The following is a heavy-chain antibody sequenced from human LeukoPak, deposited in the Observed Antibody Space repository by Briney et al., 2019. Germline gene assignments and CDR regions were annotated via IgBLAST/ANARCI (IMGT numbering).Heavy chain of an antibody. Sequence: ASVKVSCKASGYALTSFSISWVRQAPGHGLEWMGWISAYNGYKDYAQKLQCRVTMTTETSTNTAYMELRSLRSDDTAVYYCVRGDCSGVSCYLPEYFRHWGQGTLVTVSS. D-gene: IGHD2-15*01. V-gene: IGHV1-18*01. CDR3: VRGDCSGVSCYLPEYFRH. CDR2: ISAYNGYK. J-gene: IGHJ1*01. CDR1: GYALTSFS.